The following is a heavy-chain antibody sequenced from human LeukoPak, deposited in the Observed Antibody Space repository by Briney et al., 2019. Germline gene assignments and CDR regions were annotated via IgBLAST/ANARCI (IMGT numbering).Heavy chain of an antibody. CDR2: IYYSGST. J-gene: IGHJ4*02. D-gene: IGHD5-18*01. CDR3: AEGQLWFDY. CDR1: GGSISSSSYY. Sequence: SETLSLTCTVSGGSISSSSYYWGWIRQPPGKGLEWIGSIYYSGSTYYNPSLKSRVTISVDTSKNQFSLKLSSVTAADTAVYYCAEGQLWFDYWGQGTLVTVSS. V-gene: IGHV4-39*07.